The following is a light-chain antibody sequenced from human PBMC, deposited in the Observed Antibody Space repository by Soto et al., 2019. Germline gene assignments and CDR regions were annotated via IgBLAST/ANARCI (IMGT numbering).Light chain of an antibody. J-gene: IGKJ1*01. CDR3: MQALQTSWT. Sequence: DIVMTQSPLSLPVTPGEPASISCRSSQSLLHSNGYNYLDWYLQKPGQSPQLLIYLGSNRASGVADRFSGSGSGTDFTLKTSRVEAEDVGVYYCMQALQTSWTFGQGTKVEIK. V-gene: IGKV2-28*01. CDR1: QSLLHSNGYNY. CDR2: LGS.